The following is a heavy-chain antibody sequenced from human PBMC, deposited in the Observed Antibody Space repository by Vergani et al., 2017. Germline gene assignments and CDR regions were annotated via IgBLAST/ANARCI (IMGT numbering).Heavy chain of an antibody. CDR1: GGSISSSSYY. Sequence: QVQLQESGPGLVKPSETLSLTCTVSGGSISSSSYYWGWIRQPPGKGLEWIGSIYYSGSTYYNPSLKSRVTISVDTSKNQFSRKLSSVTAADTAVYCCARQQPNWNYFPVWFDPWGQGTLVTVSS. CDR2: IYYSGST. D-gene: IGHD1-7*01. J-gene: IGHJ5*02. V-gene: IGHV4-39*01. CDR3: ARQQPNWNYFPVWFDP.